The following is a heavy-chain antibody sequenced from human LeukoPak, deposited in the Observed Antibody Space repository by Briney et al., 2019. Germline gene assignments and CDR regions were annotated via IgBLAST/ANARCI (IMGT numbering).Heavy chain of an antibody. Sequence: PSETLSLTCTVSGGSFSSSSYYWGWICQPPGKGLEWIGSIYYSGSTYYNPSLKSRVTISVDTSKNQFSLKLSSVTAADTAVYYCASGLIHGNDAFDIWGQGTMVTVSS. V-gene: IGHV4-39*01. D-gene: IGHD1-26*01. CDR3: ASGLIHGNDAFDI. CDR1: GGSFSSSSYY. CDR2: IYYSGST. J-gene: IGHJ3*02.